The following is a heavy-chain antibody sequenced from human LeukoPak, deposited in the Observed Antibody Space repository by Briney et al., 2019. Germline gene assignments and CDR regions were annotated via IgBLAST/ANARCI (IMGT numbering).Heavy chain of an antibody. CDR3: ARDQVILSWFDP. CDR1: GYTFISYG. D-gene: IGHD2/OR15-2a*01. Sequence: ASVKVSCKASGYTFISYGISWVRQAPGQGLEWMGWISAYNGNTNYAQKLQGRVTMTTDTSTSTAYMELRSLRSDDTAVYYCARDQVILSWFDPWGQGTLVTVSS. V-gene: IGHV1-18*01. J-gene: IGHJ5*02. CDR2: ISAYNGNT.